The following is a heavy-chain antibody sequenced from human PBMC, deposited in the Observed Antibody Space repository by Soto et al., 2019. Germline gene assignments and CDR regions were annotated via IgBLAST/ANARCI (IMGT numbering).Heavy chain of an antibody. CDR3: ARVASGPIDY. D-gene: IGHD1-1*01. CDR2: MYHSGTT. V-gene: IGHV4-38-2*02. CDR1: NYSISSGYY. J-gene: IGHJ4*02. Sequence: PSETLSLTCTVSNYSISSGYYWGWIRQSPGEGLEWIVSMYHSGTTYYNPSLKSRVTISIDTSKNQFSLKLTSVTSADTAVYFCARVASGPIDYWGQGTLVTVSS.